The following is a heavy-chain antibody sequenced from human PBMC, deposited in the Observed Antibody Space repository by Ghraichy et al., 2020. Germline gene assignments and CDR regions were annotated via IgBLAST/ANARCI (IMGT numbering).Heavy chain of an antibody. V-gene: IGHV3-53*01. CDR1: GFSVSHKY. CDR2: FYRDGFP. CDR3: ATGYGYFDL. J-gene: IGHJ4*02. D-gene: IGHD5-12*01. Sequence: GESLNISCAASGFSVSHKYMNWVRQAPGKGLEWVSVFYRDGFPYYADSVKGRFTVSRDNSENTVYLQMNNLRVEDTAIYYCATGYGYFDLWGQGTLVTVSS.